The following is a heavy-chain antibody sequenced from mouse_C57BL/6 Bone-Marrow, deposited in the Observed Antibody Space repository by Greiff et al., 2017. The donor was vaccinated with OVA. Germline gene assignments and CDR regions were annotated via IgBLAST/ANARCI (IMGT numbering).Heavy chain of an antibody. CDR1: GFTFSSYA. V-gene: IGHV5-4*01. CDR2: ISDGGSYT. D-gene: IGHD3-2*02. Sequence: EVKLVESGGGLVKPGGSLKLSCASSGFTFSSYAMSWVRQTPEKRLEWVATISDGGSYTYYPDNVKGRFTISRDNAKNNLYLQMSHLKSEDTAMYYFAREGAAQAPDYFDYWGQGTTLTVSS. CDR3: AREGAAQAPDYFDY. J-gene: IGHJ2*01.